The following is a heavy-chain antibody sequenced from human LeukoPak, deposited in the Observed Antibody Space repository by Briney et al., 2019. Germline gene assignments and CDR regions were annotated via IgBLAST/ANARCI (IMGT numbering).Heavy chain of an antibody. CDR1: GYSISSGHY. D-gene: IGHD5-12*01. CDR2: IYHSGST. Sequence: SETLSLTCTVSGYSISSGHYWGWIRQPPGKRLEWIGSIYHSGSTHYNTSLKSRVTISVDTSKNQFYLKLSSVAAADTAVYYCARDATMMGNYFNYWGQGTLVTVSS. CDR3: ARDATMMGNYFNY. J-gene: IGHJ4*02. V-gene: IGHV4-38-2*02.